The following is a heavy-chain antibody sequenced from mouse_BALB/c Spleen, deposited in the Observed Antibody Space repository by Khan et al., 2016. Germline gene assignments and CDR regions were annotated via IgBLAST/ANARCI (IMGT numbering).Heavy chain of an antibody. D-gene: IGHD2-2*01. V-gene: IGHV2-6-7*01. J-gene: IGHJ4*01. Sequence: QVQLKQSGPGLVAPSQSLSITCTVSEFSLIAYGVNWVRQPPGKSLEWLGMIWGDGTTDYNSALKSRLNITKDNSKSQVFLKMNSLQTDDTARYYCARDGWGYYAMDYWGQGTSVTVSS. CDR1: EFSLIAYG. CDR3: ARDGWGYYAMDY. CDR2: IWGDGTT.